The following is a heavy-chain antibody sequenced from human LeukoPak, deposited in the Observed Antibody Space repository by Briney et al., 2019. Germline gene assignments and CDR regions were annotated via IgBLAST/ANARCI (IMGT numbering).Heavy chain of an antibody. D-gene: IGHD3-10*01. CDR3: ARSGSGDAFDI. CDR1: GGSFSGYY. V-gene: IGHV4-34*01. Sequence: SETLSLTCAVYGGSFSGYYWSWIRQPPGEGLEWIGEINHSGSTNYNPSLKSRVTISVDTSKNQFSLKLSSVTAADTAVYYCARSGSGDAFDIWGQGTMVTVSS. CDR2: INHSGST. J-gene: IGHJ3*02.